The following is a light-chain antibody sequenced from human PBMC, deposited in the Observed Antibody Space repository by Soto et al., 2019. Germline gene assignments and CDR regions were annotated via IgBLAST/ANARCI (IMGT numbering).Light chain of an antibody. CDR3: NSYTGSGIV. CDR2: EVS. V-gene: IGLV2-14*01. J-gene: IGLJ1*01. Sequence: SVLTQPASVSGSPGQSITISCTGTSXDVGGYNYVSWYQHHPGKAPKLMIYEVSNRPSGVSYRFSGSKSGNTASLTISGLQAEDEADYYCNSYTGSGIVLGTGTKFTVL. CDR1: SXDVGGYNY.